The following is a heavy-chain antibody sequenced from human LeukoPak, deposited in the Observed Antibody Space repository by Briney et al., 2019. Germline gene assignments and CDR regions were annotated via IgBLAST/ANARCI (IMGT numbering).Heavy chain of an antibody. D-gene: IGHD3-22*01. V-gene: IGHV4-34*01. Sequence: PSETLSLTCAVYGGSFSGYYWSRIRQSPGKGLEWLGEINHSGSTNYNPSLKSRVTISVDTSKNQFSLKLSSVTASDTAVYYCARVPDRSGYRFDLWGRGTLVTVSS. J-gene: IGHJ2*01. CDR3: ARVPDRSGYRFDL. CDR1: GGSFSGYY. CDR2: INHSGST.